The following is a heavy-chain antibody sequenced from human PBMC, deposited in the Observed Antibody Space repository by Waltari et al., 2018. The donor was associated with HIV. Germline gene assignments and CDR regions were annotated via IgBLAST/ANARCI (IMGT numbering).Heavy chain of an antibody. D-gene: IGHD2-15*01. CDR1: GYTFSSSG. V-gene: IGHV1-18*01. CDR3: VKEGYCSGGSCYSGSLDI. J-gene: IGHJ3*02. Sequence: QVQLVQSGAAVKRPGDSVKVSFTPSGYTFSSSGIRWVRQAPCQGLEWMGWISSSNINTKYAQNFLGRVTMTTDTSTNTAYLELRSLRSDDTAVYYCVKEGYCSGGSCYSGSLDIWGQGTKVTVSS. CDR2: ISSSNINT.